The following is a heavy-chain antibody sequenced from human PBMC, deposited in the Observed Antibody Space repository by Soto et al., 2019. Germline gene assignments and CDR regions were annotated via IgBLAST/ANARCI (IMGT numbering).Heavy chain of an antibody. D-gene: IGHD5-18*01. V-gene: IGHV1-69*13. CDR1: GGTFSSYA. CDR3: ARGTHVDTAMAN. Sequence: ASVKVSCKASGGTFSSYAISWVRQAPGQGLEWMGGIIPIFGTANYAQKFQGRVTITADESTSTAYMELSSLRSEDTAVYYCARGTHVDTAMANWGQGTLATVSS. J-gene: IGHJ4*02. CDR2: IIPIFGTA.